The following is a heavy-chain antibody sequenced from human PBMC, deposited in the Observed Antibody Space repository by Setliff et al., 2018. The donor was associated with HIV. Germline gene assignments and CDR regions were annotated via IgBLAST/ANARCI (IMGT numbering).Heavy chain of an antibody. J-gene: IGHJ6*02. CDR2: IRYDGSHK. V-gene: IGHV3-30*02. CDR1: GFTFGGYG. Sequence: PGGSLRLSCAASGFTFGGYGMHWVRQAPGKGLEWVAFIRYDGSHKYYADSVKGRFTISRDNSKNTLYLQINSLTTEDTAVYYCAVDPSILRYFDLTDSSGMDVWGQGTTVTVSS. CDR3: AVDPSILRYFDLTDSSGMDV. D-gene: IGHD3-9*01.